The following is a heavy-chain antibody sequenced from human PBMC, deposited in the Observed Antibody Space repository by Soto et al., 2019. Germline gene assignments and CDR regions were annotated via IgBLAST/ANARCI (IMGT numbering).Heavy chain of an antibody. CDR1: GYTFTGYY. Sequence: GASVKVSCKASGYTFTGYYMHWVRQAPGQGLEWMGWINPNSGGTNYAQKFQGRVTMTRDTSISTAYMELSRLRSDDTAVYYCARDIGMVAIPYFDYWGQGTLVTVSS. D-gene: IGHD5-12*01. V-gene: IGHV1-2*02. J-gene: IGHJ4*02. CDR3: ARDIGMVAIPYFDY. CDR2: INPNSGGT.